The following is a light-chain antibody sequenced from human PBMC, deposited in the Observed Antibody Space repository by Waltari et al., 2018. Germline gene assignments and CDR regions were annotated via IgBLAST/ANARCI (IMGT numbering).Light chain of an antibody. Sequence: QSALTQPASVSGSPGQSITISCTGTSSDVGSYKFFSWYQQHPGKAPKLMIYEGSKRPSGVSNRFSGSKSGNTASLTISGLRAEDEADYYCCSYAGSSTLVFGGGTKLTVL. CDR1: SSDVGSYKF. CDR3: CSYAGSSTLV. CDR2: EGS. J-gene: IGLJ2*01. V-gene: IGLV2-23*01.